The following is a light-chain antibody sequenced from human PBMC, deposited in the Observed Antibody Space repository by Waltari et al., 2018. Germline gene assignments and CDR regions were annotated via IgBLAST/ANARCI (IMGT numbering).Light chain of an antibody. CDR1: DSSVDIRF. J-gene: IGLJ2*01. V-gene: IGLV1-51*02. CDR2: QNP. CDR3: GVWTTRLRV. Sequence: LTQPPSVSAAPGQKVTISCSGSDSSVDIRFFSWYHQFPGTAPKLLIYQNPHRPLGIPDRFSGSKSGTSATLDIPGLQPGDEGDYYCGVWTTRLRVFGGGTTLTVL.